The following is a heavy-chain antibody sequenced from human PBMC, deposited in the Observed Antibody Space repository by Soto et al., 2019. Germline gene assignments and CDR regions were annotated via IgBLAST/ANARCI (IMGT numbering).Heavy chain of an antibody. CDR2: IYYSGST. CDR3: ARGLLQNWFDP. Sequence: LALTRTVSGGSISSGGYYWSWIRQHPGKGLEWIGYIYYSGSTYYNPSLKSRVTISVDTSKNQFSLKLSSVTAADTAVYYCARGLLQNWFDPWGQGTLVTVSS. D-gene: IGHD1-26*01. J-gene: IGHJ5*02. V-gene: IGHV4-31*03. CDR1: GGSISSGGYY.